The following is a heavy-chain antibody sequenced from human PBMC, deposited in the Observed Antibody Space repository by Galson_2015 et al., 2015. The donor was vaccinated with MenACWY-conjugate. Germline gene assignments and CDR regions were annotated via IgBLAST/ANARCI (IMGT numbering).Heavy chain of an antibody. CDR3: ARGANIYFYMMDV. CDR2: ITGTSTYI. D-gene: IGHD2/OR15-2a*01. J-gene: IGHJ6*04. Sequence: SLRLSCAASGLSFSTSAMTWVRQAPGKGLEWVSSITGTSTYIHYADSVKGRLTISRDNAQKSVYLQMNSLRAEDTAVYFCARGANIYFYMMDVWGKGTTVTVSS. CDR1: GLSFSTSA. V-gene: IGHV3-21*01.